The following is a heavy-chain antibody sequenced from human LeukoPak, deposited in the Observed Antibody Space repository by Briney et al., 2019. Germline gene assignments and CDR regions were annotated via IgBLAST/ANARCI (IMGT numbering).Heavy chain of an antibody. J-gene: IGHJ4*02. CDR1: GFTFSSYG. D-gene: IGHD5-18*01. CDR2: IWYDGSNK. CDR3: AKDRGYSYGFFDY. V-gene: IGHV3-33*06. Sequence: GGSLRLSCAASGFTFSSYGMHWVRQAPGKGLEWVAVIWYDGSNKYYADSVKGRFTISRDNTKNTLYLQMNSLRAEDTAVYYCAKDRGYSYGFFDYWGQGTLVTVSS.